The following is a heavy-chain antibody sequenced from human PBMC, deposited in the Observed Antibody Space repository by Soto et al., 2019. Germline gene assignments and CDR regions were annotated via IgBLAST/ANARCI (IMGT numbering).Heavy chain of an antibody. CDR3: ARDKEVGTYGMDV. V-gene: IGHV3-30-3*01. D-gene: IGHD6-13*01. J-gene: IGHJ6*02. CDR2: ISYDGSNK. Sequence: QVQLVESGGGVVQPGRSLRLSCAASGFTFSSYAMHWVRQAPGKGLEWVAVISYDGSNKYYADSVKGRFTISRDNSKNTLYLQMNSLRAEDTAVYYCARDKEVGTYGMDVWGQGTTVTVSS. CDR1: GFTFSSYA.